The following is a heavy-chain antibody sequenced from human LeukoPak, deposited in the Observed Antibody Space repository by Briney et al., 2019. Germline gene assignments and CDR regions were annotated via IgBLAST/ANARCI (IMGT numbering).Heavy chain of an antibody. CDR3: ARGVDYYGV. CDR1: GGSFSGYY. Sequence: PSETLSLTCAVYGGSFSGYYWNWIRQPPGKGLEWIGVINHSGRTNYNPSLRSRVTISVDTSKKQFSLKLSSVTAADTAVYYCARGVDYYGVWGQGTLVTVSS. V-gene: IGHV4-34*01. CDR2: INHSGRT. D-gene: IGHD3-10*01. J-gene: IGHJ4*02.